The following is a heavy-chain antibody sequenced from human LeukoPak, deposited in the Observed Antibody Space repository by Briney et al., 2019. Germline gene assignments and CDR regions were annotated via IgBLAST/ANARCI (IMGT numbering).Heavy chain of an antibody. V-gene: IGHV3-7*03. J-gene: IGHJ4*02. CDR3: ARDSLGDLYFDY. Sequence: GWSLRVSCAAAGFTFSSYWMSWVRQAPGKGLGCVSNIKPDGGEKYSVDSVKGRLTISRDNAKHSLYLQMNSLRAEDTDVYYCARDSLGDLYFDYWGQGTLVSVSS. CDR2: IKPDGGEK. D-gene: IGHD4-17*01. CDR1: GFTFSSYW.